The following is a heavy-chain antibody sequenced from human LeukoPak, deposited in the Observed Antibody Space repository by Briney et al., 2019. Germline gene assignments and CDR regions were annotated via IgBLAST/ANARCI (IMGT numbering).Heavy chain of an antibody. CDR1: GGTFSSYA. V-gene: IGHV1-8*03. CDR2: MNPNSGNT. D-gene: IGHD3-22*01. CDR3: ARDPGYYYDSSGSIWFDP. Sequence: GASVKVSCKASGGTFSSYAISWVRQATGQGLEWMGWMNPNSGNTGYAQKFQGRVTITRNTSISTAYMELSSLRSEDTAVYYCARDPGYYYDSSGSIWFDPWGQGTLVTVSS. J-gene: IGHJ5*02.